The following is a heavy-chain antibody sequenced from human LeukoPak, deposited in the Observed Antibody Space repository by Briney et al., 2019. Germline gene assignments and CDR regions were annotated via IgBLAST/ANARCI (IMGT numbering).Heavy chain of an antibody. Sequence: GGSLRLSCAASGFTFSSYEMNWVRQAPGKGLEWVSSISSSSSYIYYADSVKGRFTISRDNAKNSLYLQMNSLRAEDTAVYYCARVYCGGDCPPDAFDIWGQGTMVTVSS. V-gene: IGHV3-21*01. CDR3: ARVYCGGDCPPDAFDI. D-gene: IGHD2-21*02. J-gene: IGHJ3*02. CDR1: GFTFSSYE. CDR2: ISSSSSYI.